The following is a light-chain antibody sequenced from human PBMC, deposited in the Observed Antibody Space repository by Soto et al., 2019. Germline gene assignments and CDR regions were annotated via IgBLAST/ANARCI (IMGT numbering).Light chain of an antibody. J-gene: IGLJ1*01. CDR3: QSYDNSLSVYV. Sequence: QSVLTQPPSVSGAPGQRVTISCTGSSSNIGAHYDVHWYQQLPGTAPKLLIYGNSNRPSGVPDRFSGSKSGTSASLAITGLQAEDEADYYCQSYDNSLSVYVLGNGTKVTVL. V-gene: IGLV1-40*01. CDR2: GNS. CDR1: SSNIGAHYD.